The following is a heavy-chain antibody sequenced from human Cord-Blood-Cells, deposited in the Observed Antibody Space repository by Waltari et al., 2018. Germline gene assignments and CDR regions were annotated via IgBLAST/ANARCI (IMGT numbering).Heavy chain of an antibody. V-gene: IGHV4-34*01. CDR3: ARGYCTNGVCNHYFDY. CDR2: SNHSGST. J-gene: IGHJ4*02. Sequence: QVQLQQWGAGLLKPSETLSLTCAVYGGSFSGYYWRWIRLPPGKGLEWIGESNHSGSTNYNPSLKSRVTISVDTSKNQFSLKLSSVTAADTAVYYCARGYCTNGVCNHYFDYWGQGTLVTVSS. CDR1: GGSFSGYY. D-gene: IGHD2-8*01.